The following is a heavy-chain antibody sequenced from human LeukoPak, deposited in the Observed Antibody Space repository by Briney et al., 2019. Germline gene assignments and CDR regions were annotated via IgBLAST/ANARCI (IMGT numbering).Heavy chain of an antibody. CDR1: GYTLTGYY. CDR2: INPNSGGT. D-gene: IGHD6-19*01. Sequence: WASVKVSCKASGYTLTGYYMHWVRPAPGQGLAWMGWINPNSGGTNYAQKFQGRVTMTRDTSISTAYMELSRLRSDDTAVYYCARDQGELLVRTDYLALWGQGTLVTVSS. V-gene: IGHV1-2*02. CDR3: ARDQGELLVRTDYLAL. J-gene: IGHJ4*02.